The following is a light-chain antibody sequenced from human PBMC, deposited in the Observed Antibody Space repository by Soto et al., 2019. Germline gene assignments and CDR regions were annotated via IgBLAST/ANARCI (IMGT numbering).Light chain of an antibody. CDR3: QSYDSSLSAPYV. V-gene: IGLV1-40*01. CDR1: SSNIGSNT. J-gene: IGLJ1*01. CDR2: GNS. Sequence: QSVLTQPPSASGTPGQRVTISCSGSSSNIGSNTVNWYQQLPGTAPKLLIDGNSNRPSGVPDRFSGSKSGTSASLAITGLQAEDEADYYCQSYDSSLSAPYVFGTGTKVTVL.